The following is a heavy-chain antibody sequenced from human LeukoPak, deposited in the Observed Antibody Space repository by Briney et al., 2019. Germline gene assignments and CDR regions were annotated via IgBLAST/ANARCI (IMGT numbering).Heavy chain of an antibody. J-gene: IGHJ1*01. CDR3: AKENYGDSTGGRFQH. CDR1: GFTFSKYG. CDR2: MSYDGSDK. V-gene: IGHV3-30*18. D-gene: IGHD4-17*01. Sequence: PGGSLRLSCAASGFTFSKYGMHWVRQAPGKGLEWVAVMSYDGSDKYYADSVKGRFTISRVNSKNTLYLQMNSLRAEDTAVYYCAKENYGDSTGGRFQHWGQGTLVTVSS.